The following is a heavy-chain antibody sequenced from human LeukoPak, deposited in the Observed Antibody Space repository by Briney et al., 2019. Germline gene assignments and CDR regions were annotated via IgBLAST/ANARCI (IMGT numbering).Heavy chain of an antibody. Sequence: KTGGSLRLSCAASGFPFSSYAFNWVRQSPGKGLEWVASITSTSTYIYYADSVQGRFAVSRDNAKNSLYLQMNSLRAEDTAVFYCVRRGPNNSGLDYWGQGTLVTVSS. D-gene: IGHD5-12*01. CDR1: GFPFSSYA. J-gene: IGHJ4*02. CDR2: ITSTSTYI. V-gene: IGHV3-21*01. CDR3: VRRGPNNSGLDY.